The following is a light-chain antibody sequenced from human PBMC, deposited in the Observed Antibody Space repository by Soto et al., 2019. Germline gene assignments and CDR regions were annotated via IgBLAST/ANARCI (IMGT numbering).Light chain of an antibody. J-gene: IGKJ2*02. CDR1: QSISDW. V-gene: IGKV1-5*03. CDR2: KAS. CDR3: LQYDVYPCT. Sequence: DIQLTQSPSTLSASVGDRVTITCRASQSISDWLAWYQQKPGKAPKLLIYKASTLESGVPSRFSGSASGTEFTLTISSLQPDDFATYYCLQYDVYPCTFGQGTKLEIK.